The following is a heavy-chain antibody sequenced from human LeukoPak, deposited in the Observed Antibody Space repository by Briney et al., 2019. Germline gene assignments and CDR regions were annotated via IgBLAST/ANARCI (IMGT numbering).Heavy chain of an antibody. CDR3: ARHPSGGNRAHFDY. CDR2: IYTSGST. V-gene: IGHV4-61*02. CDR1: GGSISSGSYY. D-gene: IGHD4-23*01. J-gene: IGHJ4*02. Sequence: SQTLSLTCTVSGGSISSGSYYWSWIRQPAGKGLEWIGRIYTSGSTNYNPSLKSRVTISVDTSKNQFSLKLSSVTAADTAVYYCARHPSGGNRAHFDYWGQGTLVTVSS.